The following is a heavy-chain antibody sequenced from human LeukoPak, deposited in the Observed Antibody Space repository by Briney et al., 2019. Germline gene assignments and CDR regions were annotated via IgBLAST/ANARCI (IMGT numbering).Heavy chain of an antibody. CDR2: INPNSGGT. D-gene: IGHD6-13*01. CDR3: ARGRLSSSWVSFDY. CDR1: GYTFTGYY. J-gene: IGHJ4*02. Sequence: ASVKVSCKASGYTFTGYYMHWVRQAPGQGLEWMGRINPNSGGTNYAQKFQGRVTMTRDASISTAYMELSRLRSDDTAVYYCARGRLSSSWVSFDYWGQGTLVTVSS. V-gene: IGHV1-2*06.